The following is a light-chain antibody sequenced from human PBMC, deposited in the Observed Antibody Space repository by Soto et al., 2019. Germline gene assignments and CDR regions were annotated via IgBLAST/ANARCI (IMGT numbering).Light chain of an antibody. Sequence: QSALTQPASVSGSPGQSITISCTGTSSYVGSYNLVSWYQQLPGKAPKLMIYEGSERPSGVSNRFSGSKSGNTASLTISGLQAEDEADYYCCSYAGSYFYVFGTGTKVTVL. CDR3: CSYAGSYFYV. CDR2: EGS. V-gene: IGLV2-23*01. J-gene: IGLJ1*01. CDR1: SSYVGSYNL.